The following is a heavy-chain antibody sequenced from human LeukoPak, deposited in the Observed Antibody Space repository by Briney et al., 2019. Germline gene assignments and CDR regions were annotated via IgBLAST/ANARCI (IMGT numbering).Heavy chain of an antibody. V-gene: IGHV3-7*03. CDR3: ARGRFGSVVVPFDY. Sequence: GGSLRLSCAASGFTFSYYWMTWVRQAPGKGLEWVANIKQDGSEKYYVDSVKGRFTISRDNAKNSLYLQMNSLRAEDTAVYYCARGRFGSVVVPFDYWGQGTLVTVSS. D-gene: IGHD3-22*01. J-gene: IGHJ4*02. CDR1: GFTFSYYW. CDR2: IKQDGSEK.